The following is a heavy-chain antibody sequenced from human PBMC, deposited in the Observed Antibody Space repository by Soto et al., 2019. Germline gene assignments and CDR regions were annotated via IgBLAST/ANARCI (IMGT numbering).Heavy chain of an antibody. V-gene: IGHV3-30-3*01. CDR2: ISHDGINK. J-gene: IGHJ5*02. CDR3: AREMYSSDYFVKWFEP. D-gene: IGHD6-19*01. Sequence: QVRLVESGGGVVQPGRSLRLSCTASGFSFSSYAMYWFRQPPGKGLEWVAVISHDGINKHYADSVKGRVTVSRDNSNHSLDLQLNSLRGEYTAMYYCAREMYSSDYFVKWFEPWGQGTLVTVSS. CDR1: GFSFSSYA.